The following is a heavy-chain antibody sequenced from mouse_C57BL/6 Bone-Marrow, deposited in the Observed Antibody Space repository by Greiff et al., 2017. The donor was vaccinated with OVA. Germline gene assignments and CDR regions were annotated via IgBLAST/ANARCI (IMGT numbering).Heavy chain of an antibody. CDR3: ARAGNSSGYP. CDR1: GYTFTDYY. D-gene: IGHD3-2*02. CDR2: INPNNGGT. Sequence: EVQLQQSGPELVKPGASVKISCKASGYTFTDYYMNWVKQSHGKSLEWIGDINPNNGGTSYNQKFKGKATLTVDKSSSTAYMALRSLTSEDSAVYYCARAGNSSGYPWGQGTTLTVSS. V-gene: IGHV1-26*01. J-gene: IGHJ2*01.